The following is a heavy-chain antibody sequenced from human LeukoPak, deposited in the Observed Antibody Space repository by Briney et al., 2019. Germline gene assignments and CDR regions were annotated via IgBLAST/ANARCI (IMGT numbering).Heavy chain of an antibody. CDR1: GFTFSSYA. V-gene: IGHV3-30-3*01. D-gene: IGHD2-2*01. J-gene: IGHJ4*02. CDR2: ISYDGSNK. CDR3: ARDLMVVVVVPAAIGY. Sequence: GGSLRLSCAASGFTFSSYAMHWVCQAPGKGLEWVAVISYDGSNKYYADSVKGRFTISRDNSKNTLYLQMNSLRAEDTAVYYCARDLMVVVVVPAAIGYWGQGTLVTVSS.